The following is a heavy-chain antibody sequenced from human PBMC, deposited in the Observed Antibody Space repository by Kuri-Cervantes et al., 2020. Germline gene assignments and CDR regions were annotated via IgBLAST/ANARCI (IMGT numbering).Heavy chain of an antibody. J-gene: IGHJ2*01. Sequence: GSLRLSCTVSGGSISSYYWSWIRQPPGKGLEWIGSIYHSGSTYYNPSLKSRVTISVDTSKNQFSLKLSSVAAADTAVYYCARLNPTHWYFDLWGRGTLVTVSS. CDR1: GGSISSYY. CDR2: IYHSGST. V-gene: IGHV4-59*08. CDR3: ARLNPTHWYFDL.